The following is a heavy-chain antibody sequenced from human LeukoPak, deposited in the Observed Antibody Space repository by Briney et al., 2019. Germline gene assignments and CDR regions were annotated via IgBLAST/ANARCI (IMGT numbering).Heavy chain of an antibody. Sequence: PSETLSLTCTVSGGSINNYYWSWIRQPAGKGLEWIGRIYTSGNTNYNPSLKSRVTLSVDTSKNQFSLRMTSVTAADTAVYYCARQPIFYGSGTYNWFDPWGQGTLVIVSS. CDR1: GGSINNYY. CDR3: ARQPIFYGSGTYNWFDP. V-gene: IGHV4-4*07. CDR2: IYTSGNT. D-gene: IGHD3-10*01. J-gene: IGHJ5*02.